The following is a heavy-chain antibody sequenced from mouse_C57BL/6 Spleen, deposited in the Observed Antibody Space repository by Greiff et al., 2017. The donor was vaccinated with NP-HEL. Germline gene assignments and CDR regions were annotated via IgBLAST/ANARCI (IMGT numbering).Heavy chain of an antibody. J-gene: IGHJ1*03. CDR3: ARSAYYSNYVFDV. D-gene: IGHD2-5*01. V-gene: IGHV1-4*01. CDR1: GYTFTSYT. Sequence: QVQLQQSGAELARPGASVKMSCKASGYTFTSYTMHWVKQRPGQGLEWIGYINPSSGYTKYNQKFKDTATLTADKSSSTAYMQLISLTSEDSAVYYCARSAYYSNYVFDVWGTGTTVTVSS. CDR2: INPSSGYT.